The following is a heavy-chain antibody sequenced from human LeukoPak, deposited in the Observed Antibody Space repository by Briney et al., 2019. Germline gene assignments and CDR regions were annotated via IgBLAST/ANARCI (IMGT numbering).Heavy chain of an antibody. V-gene: IGHV1-69*06. CDR1: GGTFSSYA. CDR3: ATSQQDEYDHYFEY. J-gene: IGHJ4*02. Sequence: ASVKVSCKASGGTFSSYAINWVRQAPGQGLEWMGGIIPIFGTANYAQKFQGRVTITADKSTSTAYMELSSLRSEDTAMYYCATSQQDEYDHYFEYGGQGTLVTVSS. D-gene: IGHD3-3*01. CDR2: IIPIFGTA.